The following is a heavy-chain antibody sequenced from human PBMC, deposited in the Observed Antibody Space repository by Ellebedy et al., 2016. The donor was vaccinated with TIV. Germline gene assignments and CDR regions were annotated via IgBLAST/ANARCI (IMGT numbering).Heavy chain of an antibody. CDR2: IKQDGSEK. CDR1: GFTFSSYW. D-gene: IGHD1-26*01. V-gene: IGHV3-7*01. J-gene: IGHJ4*02. CDR3: ARYGIQGGSLYFDY. Sequence: GESLKISCAASGFTFSSYWMSWVRQAPGKGLEWVANIKQDGSEKYNVDSVKGRFTISRDNAKNSLYLQMNSLRAEDTAVYYCARYGIQGGSLYFDYWGQGTLVTVSS.